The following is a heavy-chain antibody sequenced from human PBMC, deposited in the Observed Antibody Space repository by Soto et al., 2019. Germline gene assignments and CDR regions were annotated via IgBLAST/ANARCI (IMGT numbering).Heavy chain of an antibody. J-gene: IGHJ4*02. CDR1: GFTCSSYS. CDR2: ISSSSSYI. V-gene: IGHV3-21*01. D-gene: IGHD4-17*01. Sequence: GGSLRLSCAAAGFTCSSYSMNWVRQAPGKGLEWVSSISSSSSYIYYADSVKGRFTISRDNAKNSLYLQMNSLRAEDTAVYYCARAQTTVTSLDYWGQGTLVTVSS. CDR3: ARAQTTVTSLDY.